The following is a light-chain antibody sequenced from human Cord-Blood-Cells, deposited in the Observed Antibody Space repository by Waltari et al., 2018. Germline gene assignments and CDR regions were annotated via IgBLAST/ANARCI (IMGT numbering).Light chain of an antibody. Sequence: QSALTQPASVSGSPGQSITISCTGTSSDVGGYNYVSLYQQHPGKAPKLMIYGVSKRPSGVSNRFSGSKSGNTAALTISGLQAEDEADYYCRSYTSSSTFVFGGGTKLTVL. CDR3: RSYTSSSTFV. V-gene: IGLV2-14*01. CDR2: GVS. J-gene: IGLJ3*02. CDR1: SSDVGGYNY.